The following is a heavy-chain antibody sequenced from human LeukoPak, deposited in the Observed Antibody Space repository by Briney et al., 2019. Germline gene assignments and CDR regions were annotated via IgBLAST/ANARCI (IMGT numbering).Heavy chain of an antibody. Sequence: GRSLTLSCAASGFTFSTNAMSSVRPAPGKGLEWVSGISASGGTTYYADSAKGRFTISRDNSKNTLYLQMNSLRGEDTAVYYCAKDKAPGSWHTPSDYWGQGTLVTVSS. CDR1: GFTFSTNA. V-gene: IGHV3-23*01. CDR2: ISASGGTT. D-gene: IGHD6-13*01. J-gene: IGHJ4*02. CDR3: AKDKAPGSWHTPSDY.